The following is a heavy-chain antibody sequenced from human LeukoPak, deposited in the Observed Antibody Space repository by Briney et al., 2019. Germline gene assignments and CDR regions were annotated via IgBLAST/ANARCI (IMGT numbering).Heavy chain of an antibody. V-gene: IGHV3-30*03. D-gene: IGHD2-21*02. CDR1: GFTFSSYG. Sequence: PGGSLRLSCAASGFTFSSYGMHWVRQAPGKGLEWVAVISYDGSNKYYADSVKGRFTISRDNSKNTLYLQMNSLRAEDTAVYYCATETGGDWDPFDYWGQGTLVTVSS. CDR2: ISYDGSNK. CDR3: ATETGGDWDPFDY. J-gene: IGHJ4*02.